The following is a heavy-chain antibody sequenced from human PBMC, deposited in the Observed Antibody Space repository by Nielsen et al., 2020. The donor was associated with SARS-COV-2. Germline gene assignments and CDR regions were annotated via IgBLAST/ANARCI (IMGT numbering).Heavy chain of an antibody. CDR2: IQSGGST. CDR3: ARSVGATTLQLGYFDY. V-gene: IGHV3-53*01. Sequence: GESLKISCVGSGLIVSRKYMSWVRQAPGKGLQWVSLIQSGGSTNYADSVKGRFTISRDNAKNSLYLQMNSLRAEDTAVYYCARSVGATTLQLGYFDYWGQGTLVTVSS. J-gene: IGHJ4*02. D-gene: IGHD1-26*01. CDR1: GLIVSRKY.